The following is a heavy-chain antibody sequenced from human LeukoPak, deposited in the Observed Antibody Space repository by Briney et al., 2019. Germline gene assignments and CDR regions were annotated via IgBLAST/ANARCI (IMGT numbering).Heavy chain of an antibody. D-gene: IGHD6-19*01. CDR3: ARAISGAEPY. J-gene: IGHJ4*02. Sequence: GGSLRLSRAGSGFTFSTYWMNWVRQAPGQGLEWVATIKPDGSGKYYVDSVKGRLTISRDNAKSSLYLQMNNLRVEDTAVYYCARAISGAEPYWGQGILVSVSS. CDR1: GFTFSTYW. V-gene: IGHV3-7*01. CDR2: IKPDGSGK.